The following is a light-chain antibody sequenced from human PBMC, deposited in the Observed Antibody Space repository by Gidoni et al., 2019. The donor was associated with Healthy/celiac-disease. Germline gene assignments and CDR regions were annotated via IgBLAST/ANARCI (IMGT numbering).Light chain of an antibody. CDR2: GAS. V-gene: IGKV3-20*01. Sequence: EIVLTQSPGTLSLSPGERATLSCRASQSVSSSYLSWSQQKPCQAPRLLIYGASSRATGSPDRFSGSGAGTDFTLTISRLEPEDFAVYYCQQYGSSPLTFGGGTKVEIK. J-gene: IGKJ4*01. CDR3: QQYGSSPLT. CDR1: QSVSSSY.